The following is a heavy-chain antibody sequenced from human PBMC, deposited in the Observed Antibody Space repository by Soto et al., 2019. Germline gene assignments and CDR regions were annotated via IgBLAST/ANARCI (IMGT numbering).Heavy chain of an antibody. Sequence: QVTLKESGPVLVKPTETLTLTCTVSGFSLSNASMGVSWIRQPPGKALEWLAHIFSNDDKSYSTSLKSRLTIAKDTSKSQVVLTMTNMDPVDTATYYCARTGLYSGYDHPGFDYWGQGTLVTVSS. CDR2: IFSNDDK. D-gene: IGHD5-12*01. J-gene: IGHJ4*02. CDR3: ARTGLYSGYDHPGFDY. CDR1: GFSLSNASMG. V-gene: IGHV2-26*01.